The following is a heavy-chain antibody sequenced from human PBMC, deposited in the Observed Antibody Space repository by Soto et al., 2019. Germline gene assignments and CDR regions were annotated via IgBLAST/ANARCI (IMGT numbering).Heavy chain of an antibody. J-gene: IGHJ6*02. CDR2: SSYSGRT. CDR3: ARGDYYDTSGFYHYYYGLEV. Sequence: LSLTCSVSGGSIIRYYWSWIRQPPGKGLQWIGYSSYSGRTKFNPSLKSRVTMSVDTSNNQFSLRLSSVTAADTAVYYCARGDYYDTSGFYHYYYGLEVWGQGTTVTVSS. D-gene: IGHD3-22*01. V-gene: IGHV4-59*01. CDR1: GGSIIRYY.